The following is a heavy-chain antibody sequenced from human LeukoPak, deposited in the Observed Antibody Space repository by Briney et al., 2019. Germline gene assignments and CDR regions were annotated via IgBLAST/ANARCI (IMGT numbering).Heavy chain of an antibody. CDR2: IYYSGST. CDR3: ASLVYATLVDYYYMDV. D-gene: IGHD2-8*01. J-gene: IGHJ6*03. Sequence: SETLSLTCTVSGGSISSHYWSWIRQPPEKGLEWIGYIYYSGSTNYNPSLKSRVTISVDTSKNQFSLKLSSVTAADTAVYYCASLVYATLVDYYYMDVWGKGTTVTVSS. CDR1: GGSISSHY. V-gene: IGHV4-59*11.